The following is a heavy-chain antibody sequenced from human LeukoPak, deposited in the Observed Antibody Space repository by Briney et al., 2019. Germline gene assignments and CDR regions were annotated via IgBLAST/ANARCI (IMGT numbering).Heavy chain of an antibody. V-gene: IGHV3-23*01. Sequence: GGSLRLSCAASGFTLSNYAMTWVRQAPGKGLEWVSRISGGGGSTYYADSVKGRFTISGDNSKNTLYLQMNSLRVDDTAVYYCAKGTDCSGGSCYSIDCWGQGTLVTVSS. CDR1: GFTLSNYA. J-gene: IGHJ4*02. CDR3: AKGTDCSGGSCYSIDC. CDR2: ISGGGGST. D-gene: IGHD2-15*01.